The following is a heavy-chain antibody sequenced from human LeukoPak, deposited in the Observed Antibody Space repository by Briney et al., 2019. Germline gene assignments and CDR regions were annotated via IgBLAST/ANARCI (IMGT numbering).Heavy chain of an antibody. Sequence: SQTLSLTCAISGDSVSSNSAAWNWIRQSPSRGLEWLGRTYYRSKWYNDYAVSVKSRITIDPDTSKNQFSLKLSSVTAADTAVYYCARETMVVNWFDPWGQGTLVTVSS. CDR1: GDSVSSNSAA. CDR3: ARETMVVNWFDP. J-gene: IGHJ5*02. D-gene: IGHD3-10*01. V-gene: IGHV6-1*01. CDR2: TYYRSKWYN.